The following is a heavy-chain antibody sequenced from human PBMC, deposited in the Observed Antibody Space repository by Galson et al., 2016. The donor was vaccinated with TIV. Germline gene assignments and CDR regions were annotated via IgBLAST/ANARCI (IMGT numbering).Heavy chain of an antibody. V-gene: IGHV3-30*03. Sequence: SLRLSCAASGLTFSGYGLHWVRQAPGKGLEWVAFISYDGSDKNYAEALKGRFTISRDKSKNSLYLQMNSLRADDTALYYCARVDKSYHMDVWGKGTTVTVSS. D-gene: IGHD3-16*02. CDR2: ISYDGSDK. CDR1: GLTFSGYG. CDR3: ARVDKSYHMDV. J-gene: IGHJ6*03.